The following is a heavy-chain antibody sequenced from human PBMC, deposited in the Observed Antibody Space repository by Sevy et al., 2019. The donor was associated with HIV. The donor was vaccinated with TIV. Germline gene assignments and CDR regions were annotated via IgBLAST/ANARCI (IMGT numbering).Heavy chain of an antibody. CDR2: ISYDGSNK. D-gene: IGHD3-22*01. CDR1: GFTFSSYA. V-gene: IGHV3-30-3*01. J-gene: IGHJ4*02. CDR3: ARDQYYDSSGSPYFDY. Sequence: GGSLRLSCAASGFTFSSYAMHWVRQAPGKGLEWVAVISYDGSNKYYADSMKGRFTISRDNSTNTLDLQMNSLRAEDTAVYYCARDQYYDSSGSPYFDYWGQGTLVTVSS.